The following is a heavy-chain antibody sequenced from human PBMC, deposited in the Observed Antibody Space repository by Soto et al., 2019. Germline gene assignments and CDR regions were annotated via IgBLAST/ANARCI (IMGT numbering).Heavy chain of an antibody. CDR1: GFSFSNYA. CDR2: VSAGGGTT. Sequence: EVQLLESGGGLVQPGGSLRLSCAASGFSFSNYAMNWVRQAPGKGLEWVSSVSAGGGTTFYADSVKGRFTISRDNSKNTLYLQMNSVRAEDTAVYYCATRLPGAGCFDYWGQGTLVTVSS. J-gene: IGHJ4*02. V-gene: IGHV3-23*01. D-gene: IGHD7-27*01. CDR3: ATRLPGAGCFDY.